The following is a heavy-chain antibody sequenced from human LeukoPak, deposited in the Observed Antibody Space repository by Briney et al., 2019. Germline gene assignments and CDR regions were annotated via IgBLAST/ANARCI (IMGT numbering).Heavy chain of an antibody. V-gene: IGHV4-59*08. D-gene: IGHD6-25*01. CDR1: GGSISSYY. Sequence: SETLSLTCTVSGGSISSYYWSWIRQPPGKGLEWIGFVYATGTTNYNPSLKSRLSISVDSSKNQFSLNLSPVTAADTAVYYCARQPAADPHTRYFFDYWGQGTLVSVSS. CDR2: VYATGTT. J-gene: IGHJ4*02. CDR3: ARQPAADPHTRYFFDY.